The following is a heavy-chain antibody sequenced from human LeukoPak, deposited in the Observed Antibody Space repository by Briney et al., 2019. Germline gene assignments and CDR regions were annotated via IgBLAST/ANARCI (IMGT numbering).Heavy chain of an antibody. CDR1: GGSISSGDYY. CDR2: IYTSGST. D-gene: IGHD6-19*01. Sequence: PSETLSLTCTVSGGSISSGDYYWSWIRQPAGKGLEWIGRIYTSGSTNYNPSLKSRVTISLDMSKNHFSLKLSSVTAADTAIYYCARHGYSSAFDWGQGTLVTVSS. CDR3: ARHGYSSAFD. J-gene: IGHJ4*02. V-gene: IGHV4-61*02.